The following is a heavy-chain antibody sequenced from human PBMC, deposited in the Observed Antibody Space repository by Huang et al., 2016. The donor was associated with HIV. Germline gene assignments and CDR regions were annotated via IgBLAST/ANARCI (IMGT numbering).Heavy chain of an antibody. D-gene: IGHD3-10*01. CDR2: IYYSGDP. J-gene: IGHJ4*02. CDR3: ARHFGSWSGYFDS. Sequence: QLQLQESGPGLVRPSETLSLICTVSGGSITDSTYYWGWIRQPPGKGLEWIGSIYYSGDPDYNPSLKSRVTMSVDTSKNRFSLDIRSVAVADTAIYYCARHFGSWSGYFDSWGQGTLVPVSS. CDR1: GGSITDSTYY. V-gene: IGHV4-39*01.